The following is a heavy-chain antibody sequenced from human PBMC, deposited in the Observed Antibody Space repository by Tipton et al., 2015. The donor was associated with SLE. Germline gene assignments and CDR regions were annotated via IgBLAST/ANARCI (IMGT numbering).Heavy chain of an antibody. Sequence: TLSLTCAVYGGSFSGYYWSWIRQPPGKGLEWIGEINHSGSTNYNPSLKSRVTISVDTSKNQFSLKLSSVTAADTAVYYCARRRVGADDALDIWGQGTMVTVSS. CDR3: ARRRVGADDALDI. CDR2: INHSGST. D-gene: IGHD1-26*01. CDR1: GGSFSGYY. V-gene: IGHV4-34*01. J-gene: IGHJ3*02.